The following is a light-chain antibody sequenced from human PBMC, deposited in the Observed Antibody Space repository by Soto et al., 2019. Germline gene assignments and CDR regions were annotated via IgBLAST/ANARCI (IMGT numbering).Light chain of an antibody. CDR2: KAS. CDR1: QSIGRS. Sequence: DIQMTQSPSTLSASVGDRVTITCRASQSIGRSLAWYQQKPGKAPKLLIFKASTLESGVPSRFSGSGSGTEFTLTINSLQPDDFATCYCQQCDSSSYTFGQGTKLDIK. CDR3: QQCDSSSYT. V-gene: IGKV1-5*03. J-gene: IGKJ2*01.